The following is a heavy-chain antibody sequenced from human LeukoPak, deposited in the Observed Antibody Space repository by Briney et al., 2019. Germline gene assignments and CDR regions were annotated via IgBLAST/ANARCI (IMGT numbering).Heavy chain of an antibody. V-gene: IGHV3-30*04. D-gene: IGHD3-10*01. CDR3: ARDRDASYYYYYMDV. CDR2: ISYDGSNK. Sequence: GGSLRLSCAASGFTFSSYAMHWVRQAPGKGLDWVAVISYDGSNKYYADSVKGRFTISRDNSKNTLYLQMNSLRAEDTAVYYCARDRDASYYYYYMDVWGKGTTVTVSS. CDR1: GFTFSSYA. J-gene: IGHJ6*03.